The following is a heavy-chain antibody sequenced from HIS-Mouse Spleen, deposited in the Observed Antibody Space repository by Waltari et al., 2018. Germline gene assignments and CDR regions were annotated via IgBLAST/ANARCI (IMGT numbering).Heavy chain of an antibody. D-gene: IGHD4-17*01. CDR2: LKQDGSEK. V-gene: IGHV3-7*01. Sequence: EVQLVESGGGLVQPGGSLRLSCAASGFTFSIYWMSWVRQAPGKGVEWVAKLKQDGSEKYYVDSVKGRLTISRDNAKNSLYLQMNSLRAEDTAVYYCAREPHYGGNSHFDYWGQGTLVTVSS. CDR1: GFTFSIYW. J-gene: IGHJ4*02. CDR3: AREPHYGGNSHFDY.